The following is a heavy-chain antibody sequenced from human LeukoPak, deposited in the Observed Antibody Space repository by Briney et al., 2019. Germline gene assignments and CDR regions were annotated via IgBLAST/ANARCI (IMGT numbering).Heavy chain of an antibody. Sequence: GGSLRLSCAASGFTFSRYWMSWVRQAPGKGLEWVANIKQDGSEKYYVGSVKGRFTISRDNAKNSLYLQMNSLRAEDTAVYYCARDRILMVFAPYFDYWGQGSLLTVSS. D-gene: IGHD2-8*01. V-gene: IGHV3-7*01. CDR1: GFTFSRYW. CDR2: IKQDGSEK. J-gene: IGHJ4*02. CDR3: ARDRILMVFAPYFDY.